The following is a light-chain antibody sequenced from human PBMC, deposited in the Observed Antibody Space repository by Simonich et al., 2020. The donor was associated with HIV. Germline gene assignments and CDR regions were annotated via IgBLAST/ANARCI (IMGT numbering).Light chain of an antibody. V-gene: IGKV4-1*01. Sequence: DIVMTQSPDSLAVSLGERATINCKSSQSVLYSSNNKNYLAWYQQKPGQPPKLLIYWASTRESGVPDRISGSGSGTDFTLTISSLQTEDLAVYYCQQYYSTPPITFGGGTKVEIK. CDR2: WAS. CDR3: QQYYSTPPIT. J-gene: IGKJ4*01. CDR1: QSVLYSSNNKNY.